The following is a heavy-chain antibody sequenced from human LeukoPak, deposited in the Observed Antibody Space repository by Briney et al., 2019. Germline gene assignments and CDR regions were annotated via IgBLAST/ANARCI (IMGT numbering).Heavy chain of an antibody. V-gene: IGHV3-7*01. CDR3: ARDSRWWGVGIYDAFDI. CDR2: IKQDRSEK. J-gene: IGHJ3*02. CDR1: GFTFTNYW. Sequence: GGSLRLSCAASGFTFTNYWMSWVRQAPGKGLELVANIKQDRSEKYYVDSVKGRFTISRDNSKNTLYLQMNSLRAEDTAVYYCARDSRWWGVGIYDAFDIWGQGTMVTVSS. D-gene: IGHD2-15*01.